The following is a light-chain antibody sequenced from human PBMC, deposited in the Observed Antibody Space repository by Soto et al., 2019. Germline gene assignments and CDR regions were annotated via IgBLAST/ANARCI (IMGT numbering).Light chain of an antibody. CDR1: QDITKY. CDR3: QQYDSFPRT. J-gene: IGKJ2*01. Sequence: DILMTQSPSSLSASVGDRVTITCQASQDITKYLNWYQQKPGKAPKLLIYHSSNLETGVPSRFSGSGSGTHFSFTLSSLQPEDIATYFCQQYDSFPRTFGQGTRLDLK. V-gene: IGKV1-33*01. CDR2: HSS.